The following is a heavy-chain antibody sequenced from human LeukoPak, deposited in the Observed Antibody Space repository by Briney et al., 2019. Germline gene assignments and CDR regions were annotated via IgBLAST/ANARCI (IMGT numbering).Heavy chain of an antibody. D-gene: IGHD6-19*01. CDR3: ARPAANSSGWFFHY. CDR2: IFPRDSDT. V-gene: IGHV5-51*01. J-gene: IGHJ4*02. Sequence: GESLTISCKASGYTFSSYWIGWVRQMPGKGLESMGIIFPRDSDTTYSPSFQGQVTISVDKSISIAYLQWSSLKASDTAIYYCARPAANSSGWFFHYWGQGTLVTVSS. CDR1: GYTFSSYW.